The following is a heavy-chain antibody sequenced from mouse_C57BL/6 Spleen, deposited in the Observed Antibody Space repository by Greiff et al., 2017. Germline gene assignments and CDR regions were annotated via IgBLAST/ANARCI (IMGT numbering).Heavy chain of an antibody. V-gene: IGHV1-61*01. Sequence: VQLQQPGAELVRPGSSVKLSCKASGYTFTSYWMDWVKQRPGQGLEWIGNIYPSDSETHYNQKFKDKATLTVDKSSSTAYMQLSSLTSADSAVYYCARSRTGTDYFDYWGQGTTLTVSS. CDR2: IYPSDSET. D-gene: IGHD4-1*01. J-gene: IGHJ2*01. CDR3: ARSRTGTDYFDY. CDR1: GYTFTSYW.